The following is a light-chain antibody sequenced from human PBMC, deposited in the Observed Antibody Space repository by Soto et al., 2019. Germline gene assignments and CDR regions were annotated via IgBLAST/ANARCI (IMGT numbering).Light chain of an antibody. CDR1: QSVSTN. CDR3: QQYETWPPRFT. Sequence: EIVLTQSPATLSVSPGERATLSCRASQSVSTNLAWYQQKPGQAPRLLIYGALSRATGIPARFSASGYGTEFTLTLSSLQSEDFAVYYCQQYETWPPRFTFGPGTKVDLK. J-gene: IGKJ3*01. V-gene: IGKV3-15*01. CDR2: GAL.